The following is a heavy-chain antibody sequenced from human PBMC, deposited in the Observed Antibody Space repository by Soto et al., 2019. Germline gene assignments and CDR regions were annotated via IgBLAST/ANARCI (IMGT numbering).Heavy chain of an antibody. CDR2: MNHSGTT. CDR3: ARDTYYYGSKAFDI. CDR1: GDSVSSNKW. V-gene: IGHV4-4*02. Sequence: SSETLSLTCAVSGDSVSSNKWWGWVRQSPGKGLEWIADMNHSGTTSYSPSLKSRVTLSVDTSKNQFSLKLSSVTAADTAVYYCARDTYYYGSKAFDIWGQGTMVTVS. J-gene: IGHJ3*02. D-gene: IGHD3-10*01.